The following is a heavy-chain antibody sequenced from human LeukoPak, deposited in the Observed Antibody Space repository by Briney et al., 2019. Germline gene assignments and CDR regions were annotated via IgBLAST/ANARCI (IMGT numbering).Heavy chain of an antibody. D-gene: IGHD7-27*01. CDR3: ARAWVISRLGDAFDI. V-gene: IGHV1-2*02. Sequence: GASVKVSCKASGYTFTGCYMHWVRQAPGQGLEWMGWINPNSGGTNYAQKFQGRVTMTRNTSISTAYMELSSLRSEDTAVYYCARAWVISRLGDAFDIWGQGTMVTVSS. CDR1: GYTFTGCY. J-gene: IGHJ3*02. CDR2: INPNSGGT.